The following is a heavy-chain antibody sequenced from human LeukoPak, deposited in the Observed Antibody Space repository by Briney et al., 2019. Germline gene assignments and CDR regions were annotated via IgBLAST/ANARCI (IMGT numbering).Heavy chain of an antibody. CDR1: GFTFSSYW. CDR2: INSDGSST. D-gene: IGHD5-24*01. Sequence: GGSLRLSCAASGFTFSSYWMHWVRQAPGKGLVWVSRINSDGSSTSYADSVKGRFTISRDNAKNTLYLQMNSVRAEDTAVYYCARQVYYNSDYDYWGQGTLVTVSS. J-gene: IGHJ4*02. V-gene: IGHV3-74*01. CDR3: ARQVYYNSDYDY.